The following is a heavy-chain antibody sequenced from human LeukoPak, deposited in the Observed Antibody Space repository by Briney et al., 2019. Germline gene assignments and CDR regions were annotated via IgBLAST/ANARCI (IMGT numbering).Heavy chain of an antibody. V-gene: IGHV3-30*04. CDR1: GFTFNSYA. D-gene: IGHD5-12*01. CDR3: ARDQLAYSGYDTLFDY. CDR2: ISYDGSNK. Sequence: PGGSLRLSCAASGFTFNSYAIHWVRQAPGKGLEWVAVISYDGSNKYYAESVKGRFTISRDNSKNTLYLQLNSLRPDDTAVYYCARDQLAYSGYDTLFDYWGPGTLVTVSS. J-gene: IGHJ4*02.